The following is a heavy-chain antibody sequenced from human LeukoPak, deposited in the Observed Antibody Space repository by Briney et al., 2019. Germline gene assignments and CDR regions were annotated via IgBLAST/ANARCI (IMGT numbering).Heavy chain of an antibody. CDR1: GFTFSSYS. V-gene: IGHV3-21*01. J-gene: IGHJ6*02. CDR2: ISSSSSYV. CDR3: ARDQLGYCSSTSCYTGYYGMDV. Sequence: RAGGSLRLSCAASGFTFSSYSMNWVRQAPGEGLEWVSSISSSSSYVYYADSAKGRFTITRDNAKTSLYLKMTSLRAEDTAVYYCARDQLGYCSSTSCYTGYYGMDVWGQGTTVTVSS. D-gene: IGHD2-2*02.